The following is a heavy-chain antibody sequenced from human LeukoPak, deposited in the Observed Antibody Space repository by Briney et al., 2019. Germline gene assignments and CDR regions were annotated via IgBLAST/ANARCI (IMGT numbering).Heavy chain of an antibody. J-gene: IGHJ4*02. CDR2: IKSKVDGETT. CDR3: VTGGYYLDY. Sequence: GGSLRLSCAASGFTFSNAWMSWVRQAPGKGLEWVGRIKSKVDGETTDYAAPVSGRFTVSRDDSENTVYLQMNSLKTEDTAVYYCVTGGYYLDYWGQGTPVTVSS. CDR1: GFTFSNAW. V-gene: IGHV3-15*01.